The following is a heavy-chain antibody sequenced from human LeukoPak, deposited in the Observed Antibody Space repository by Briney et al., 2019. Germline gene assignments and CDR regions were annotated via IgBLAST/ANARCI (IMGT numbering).Heavy chain of an antibody. CDR1: GFTFSNYA. J-gene: IGHJ6*03. CDR2: ISGSGGST. Sequence: PGGSLRLSCAASGFTFSNYAMSWVRQAPGKGLEWVSAISGSGGSTYYADSVKGRFTISRDNSKNTLYLQMNSLRAEDTAVYYCARVFRDSYYYYYMDVWGKGTTVTVSS. CDR3: ARVFRDSYYYYYMDV. V-gene: IGHV3-23*01.